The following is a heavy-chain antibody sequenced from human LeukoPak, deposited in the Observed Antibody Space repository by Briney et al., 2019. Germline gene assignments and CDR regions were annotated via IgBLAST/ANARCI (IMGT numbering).Heavy chain of an antibody. CDR2: IYHSGST. D-gene: IGHD1-26*01. J-gene: IGHJ4*02. CDR1: GGSISSGGYS. CDR3: AREVGATPNPYFDY. V-gene: IGHV4-30-2*01. Sequence: PSETLSLTCAVSGGSISSGGYSWSWIRQPPGEGLEWIGYIYHSGSTYYNPSLKSRVTISVDRSKNQFSLKLSSVTAADTAMYDCAREVGATPNPYFDYWGQGTLVTVSS.